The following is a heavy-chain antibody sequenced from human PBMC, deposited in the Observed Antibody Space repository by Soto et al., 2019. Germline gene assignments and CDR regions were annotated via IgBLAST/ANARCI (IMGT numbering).Heavy chain of an antibody. D-gene: IGHD6-19*01. Sequence: QVQLQESGPGLVKPSETLSLTCTVSGGSVSSGSYYWSWIRQPPGKGLEWIGYIYYSGRTNYNPSLKSRVTISVDTSKNQFSLKLSSVTAADTAVYYCAREGIAVAGTQRYNWFDPWGQGTLVTVSS. V-gene: IGHV4-61*01. J-gene: IGHJ5*02. CDR2: IYYSGRT. CDR1: GGSVSSGSYY. CDR3: AREGIAVAGTQRYNWFDP.